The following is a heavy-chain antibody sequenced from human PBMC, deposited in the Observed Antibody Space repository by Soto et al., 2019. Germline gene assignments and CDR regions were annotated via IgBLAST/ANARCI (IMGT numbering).Heavy chain of an antibody. CDR2: IIWNSGSI. Sequence: EVQLVESGGGLVQPGRSLRLSCAASGFTFDDYAMHWVRQAPGKGLEWVSGIIWNSGSIGYADSVKGRFTISRDNAKNSLYLQMNSLRAEDTALYYCAKWYYYDTSGHIDYWGQGTLVTVSS. V-gene: IGHV3-9*01. J-gene: IGHJ4*02. D-gene: IGHD3-22*01. CDR3: AKWYYYDTSGHIDY. CDR1: GFTFDDYA.